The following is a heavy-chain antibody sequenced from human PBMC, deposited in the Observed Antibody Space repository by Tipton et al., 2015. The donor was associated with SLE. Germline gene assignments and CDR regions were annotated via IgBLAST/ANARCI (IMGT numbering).Heavy chain of an antibody. CDR3: AKESGSGWFDY. D-gene: IGHD6-19*01. J-gene: IGHJ4*02. CDR1: GFTFDDYA. V-gene: IGHV3-9*03. Sequence: SLRLSCAASGFTFDDYAMHWVRQAPGKGLEWVSGISWNSGSIGYADSVKGRFTISRDNAKNSLYLQMNSLRAEDMALYYCAKESGSGWFDYWGQGTLVPVSS. CDR2: ISWNSGSI.